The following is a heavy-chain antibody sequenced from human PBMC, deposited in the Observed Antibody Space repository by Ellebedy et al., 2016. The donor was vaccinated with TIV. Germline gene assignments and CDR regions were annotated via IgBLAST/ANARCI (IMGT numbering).Heavy chain of an antibody. CDR2: MNGDGNER. CDR3: TKDGSGTINF. D-gene: IGHD1-1*01. CDR1: GFTFSTSW. J-gene: IGHJ4*02. Sequence: GESLKISCAVSGFTFSTSWMSWVRQAPGQGLEWVANMNGDGNERYYVDSVEGRFNISREHTRNSLYLQMNSLRDDDTAVYYCTKDGSGTINFWGQGTLVTVSS. V-gene: IGHV3-7*01.